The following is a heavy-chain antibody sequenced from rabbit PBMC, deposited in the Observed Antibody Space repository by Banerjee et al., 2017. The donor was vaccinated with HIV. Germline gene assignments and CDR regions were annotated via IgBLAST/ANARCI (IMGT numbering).Heavy chain of an antibody. CDR1: GFDFSSYG. J-gene: IGHJ4*01. V-gene: IGHV1S39*01. Sequence: QEQLVESGGGLVQPGGSLKLSCVASGFDFSSYGVGWVRQAPGKGLEWIGYIDPDFNTTYYARWVNGRFTISKTSSTTVTLQMTSLTAADTATYFCARDLASVIGWNFNLWGPGTLVTVS. D-gene: IGHD1-1*01. CDR3: ARDLASVIGWNFNL. CDR2: IDPDFNTT.